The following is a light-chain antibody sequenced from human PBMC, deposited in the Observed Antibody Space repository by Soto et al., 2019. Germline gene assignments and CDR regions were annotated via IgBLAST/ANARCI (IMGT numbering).Light chain of an antibody. V-gene: IGKV1-39*01. CDR3: QQSYSIPYT. J-gene: IGKJ2*01. CDR1: QSITGY. CDR2: TAS. Sequence: IQMTQSPSSLSAYVGDRVTITCRASQSITGYLNWYQQKPGKAPKLLIYTASSLQSGVPSRFSGSGSGTDFTLTISSLQPEDFATYYCQQSYSIPYTFGQGTKLEIK.